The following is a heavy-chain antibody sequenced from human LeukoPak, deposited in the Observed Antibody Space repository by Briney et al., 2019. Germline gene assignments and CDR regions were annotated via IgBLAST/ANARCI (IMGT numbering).Heavy chain of an antibody. J-gene: IGHJ5*02. CDR2: IYYSGST. V-gene: IGHV4-39*01. Sequence: SETLSLTCTVSGGSISSSSYYWGWIRQPPGKGLEWIGSIYYSGSTYYNPSLKSRVTISVDTSKNQFSLKLSSVTAADTAVYYCARPHYDSSGYYSGWFDPWGQGTLVTVSS. CDR3: ARPHYDSSGYYSGWFDP. D-gene: IGHD3-22*01. CDR1: GGSISSSSYY.